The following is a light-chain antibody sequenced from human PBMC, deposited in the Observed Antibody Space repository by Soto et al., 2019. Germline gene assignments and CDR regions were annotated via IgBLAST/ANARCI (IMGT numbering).Light chain of an antibody. V-gene: IGKV1-5*03. CDR1: QSILTW. J-gene: IGKJ1*01. CDR3: QQYNSFPST. Sequence: DIQMYQSLSTLSASVGDRVTISCRASQSILTWLAWYQQKPGKAPKLLIYRASTLHTGVPSRFSGNGFGTQFTLTISSPQPDDFAIYYCQQYNSFPSTFGLGTKVDNK. CDR2: RAS.